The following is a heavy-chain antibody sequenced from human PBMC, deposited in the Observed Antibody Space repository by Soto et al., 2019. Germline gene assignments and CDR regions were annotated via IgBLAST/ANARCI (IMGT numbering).Heavy chain of an antibody. CDR1: GGTFSSYN. V-gene: IGHV1-69*02. D-gene: IGHD4-17*01. Sequence: QVQLVQSGAEVKKPGSSVKVSCKASGGTFSSYNINWVRQAPGQGPEWMGRIIPILGIANYAQKFQGRVTITADKSTNTAYMELSSLRSEDTAVYYCASERMDDYGGQRFFDYWGQGTLVTVSS. J-gene: IGHJ4*02. CDR2: IIPILGIA. CDR3: ASERMDDYGGQRFFDY.